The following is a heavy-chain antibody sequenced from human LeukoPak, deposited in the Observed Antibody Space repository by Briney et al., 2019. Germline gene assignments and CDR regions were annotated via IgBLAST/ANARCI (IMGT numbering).Heavy chain of an antibody. CDR3: ARDREDIVVVPAAKGGYYYYYMDV. D-gene: IGHD2-2*01. CDR1: GDSISRYY. J-gene: IGHJ6*03. Sequence: SETLSLTCTVSGDSISRYYWTWIRQSPGKGLECIGYFYYSGSTNYIPSLRSRVAMSVDRSKNQFSLKLSSVTAADTAVYYCARDREDIVVVPAAKGGYYYYYMDVWGKGTTVTVSS. V-gene: IGHV4-59*12. CDR2: FYYSGST.